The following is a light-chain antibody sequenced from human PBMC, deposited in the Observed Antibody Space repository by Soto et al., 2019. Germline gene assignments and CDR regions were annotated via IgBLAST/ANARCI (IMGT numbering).Light chain of an antibody. CDR3: SSDTTSSTV. CDR2: EVT. V-gene: IGLV2-14*01. Sequence: QSALTQPASVSGSPGQSITISCTGTSSDGADYKDGSWYQQHPGKAPKLMIYEVTYRPSGVSNRFSGSKSGTTASLTISGLQAEDEAEYYFSSDTTSSTVFGTGTKVTVL. CDR1: SSDGADYKD. J-gene: IGLJ1*01.